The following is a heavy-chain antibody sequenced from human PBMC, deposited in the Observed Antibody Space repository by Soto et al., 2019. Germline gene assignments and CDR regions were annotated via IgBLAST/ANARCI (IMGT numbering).Heavy chain of an antibody. D-gene: IGHD2-15*01. Sequence: PGESLKISCMGSGYKVSTWHNFTSYWIAWVRHMPGKGLEWMGIIYPGDSDTRYSPSFQGQVTILADKSINTAYLQWSSLKASDTALYYCARSSLPAMPGYYGMDVWGQGTAVTVSS. CDR2: IYPGDSDT. CDR1: GYKVSTWHNFTSYW. J-gene: IGHJ6*02. CDR3: ARSSLPAMPGYYGMDV. V-gene: IGHV5-51*01.